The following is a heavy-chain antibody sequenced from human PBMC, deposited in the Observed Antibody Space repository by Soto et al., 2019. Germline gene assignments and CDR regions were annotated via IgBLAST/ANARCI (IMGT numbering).Heavy chain of an antibody. CDR1: GGSISSSSYY. Sequence: QLQLQESGPGLVKPSETLSLTCTVSGGSISSSSYYWGWIRQPPGKGLEWIGSIYYSGSTYYNPSLKSRVTISVDTSKNQFSLKLSSVTAADTAVYYCASGGSGGSCYWGAWFDPCGQGTLVTVSS. CDR2: IYYSGST. CDR3: ASGGSGGSCYWGAWFDP. D-gene: IGHD2-15*01. J-gene: IGHJ5*02. V-gene: IGHV4-39*01.